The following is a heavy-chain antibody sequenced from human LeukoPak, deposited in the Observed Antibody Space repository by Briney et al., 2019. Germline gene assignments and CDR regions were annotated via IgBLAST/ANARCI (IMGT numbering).Heavy chain of an antibody. CDR2: INHSGST. CDR3: ARGYGSGSYSS. V-gene: IGHV4-34*01. J-gene: IGHJ4*02. CDR1: GGSFSGYY. Sequence: SETLSLTCAVYGGSFSGYYWSWIRQPPGKGLEWIGEINHSGSTNYNPSLKSRVTISVDTSKNQFSLKLNSVTAADTAVYFCARGYGSGSYSSWGQGTLVIVSS. D-gene: IGHD3-10*01.